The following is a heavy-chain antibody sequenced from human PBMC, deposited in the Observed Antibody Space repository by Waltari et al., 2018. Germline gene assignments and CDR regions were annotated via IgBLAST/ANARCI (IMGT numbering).Heavy chain of an antibody. CDR1: GYTFTSYA. D-gene: IGHD2-2*01. J-gene: IGHJ5*02. Sequence: QVQLVQSGAEVKTPGASVKVSCKASGYTFTSYAMHWVRQAPGQRLEWMGWINAGNGNTKYSQKFQGRVTITRDTSASTAYMELSSLRSEDTAVYYCARGEDIVVVPAALNWFDPWGQGTLVTVSS. V-gene: IGHV1-3*01. CDR3: ARGEDIVVVPAALNWFDP. CDR2: INAGNGNT.